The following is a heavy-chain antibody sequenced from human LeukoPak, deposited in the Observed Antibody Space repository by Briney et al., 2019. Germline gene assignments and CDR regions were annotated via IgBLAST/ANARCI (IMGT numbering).Heavy chain of an antibody. Sequence: SETLSLTCTVSGGSIGSTTNYWGWIRQPPGKELECIGSIYYSGSTYYNPSLKSRVTISLDTSKNQFSLKLSSVTAADTAVYYCARHKQSGTYYDAFDIWGQGTMVTVSS. D-gene: IGHD1-26*01. CDR1: GGSIGSTTNY. CDR3: ARHKQSGTYYDAFDI. V-gene: IGHV4-39*01. CDR2: IYYSGST. J-gene: IGHJ3*02.